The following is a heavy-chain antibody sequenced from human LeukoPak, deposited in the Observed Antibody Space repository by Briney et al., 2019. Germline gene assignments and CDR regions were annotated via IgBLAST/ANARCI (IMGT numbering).Heavy chain of an antibody. Sequence: SETLSLTCTVSGGSISSYYWSWLRQPPGKGLEWIGYIYYSGSTNYNPSLKSRVTISVDTSKNQFSLKLSSVTAADTAVYYCARDGPMTTYDYWGQGTLVTVSS. CDR3: ARDGPMTTYDY. CDR1: GGSISSYY. V-gene: IGHV4-59*01. CDR2: IYYSGST. J-gene: IGHJ4*02. D-gene: IGHD4-11*01.